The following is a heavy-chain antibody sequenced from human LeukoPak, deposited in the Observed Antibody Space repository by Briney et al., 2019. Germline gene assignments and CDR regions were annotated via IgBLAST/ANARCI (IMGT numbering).Heavy chain of an antibody. CDR2: IRYDGSNK. J-gene: IGHJ5*02. CDR3: ARGRDVPPAASYNWFDP. CDR1: GFTFSSYG. V-gene: IGHV3-30*02. D-gene: IGHD2-2*01. Sequence: GGSLRLSCAASGFTFSSYGMHWVRQAPGKGLEWVAFIRYDGSNKYYADSVKGRFTISRDNSKNTLYLQMNSLRAEDTAVYYCARGRDVPPAASYNWFDPWGQGTLVTVSS.